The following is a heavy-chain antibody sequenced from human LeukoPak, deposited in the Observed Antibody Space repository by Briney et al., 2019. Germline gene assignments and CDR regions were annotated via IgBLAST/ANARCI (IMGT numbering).Heavy chain of an antibody. J-gene: IGHJ4*02. CDR2: ICYSGST. D-gene: IGHD3-22*01. CDR3: ARVPASYYDSSGPVDY. Sequence: SETLSLTCTVSGGSISSGGYYWSWIRQHPGKGLEWIGYICYSGSTYYNPSLKSRVTISVDTSKNQFSLKLSSVTAADTAVYYCARVPASYYDSSGPVDYWGQGTLVTVSS. V-gene: IGHV4-31*03. CDR1: GGSISSGGYY.